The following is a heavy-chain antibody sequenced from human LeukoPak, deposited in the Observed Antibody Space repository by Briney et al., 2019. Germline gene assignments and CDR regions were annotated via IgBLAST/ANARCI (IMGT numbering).Heavy chain of an antibody. J-gene: IGHJ4*02. D-gene: IGHD3-16*01. V-gene: IGHV3-21*01. CDR3: ASDRGGEGLDY. CDR2: ISSSSSYI. Sequence: GGSLRLSCAASGFTFSSYSMNWVRQAPGKGLEWVSSISSSSSYIYYADSVKGRFTISRDNAKNLLYLQMNSLRAEDTAVYYCASDRGGEGLDYWGQGTLVTVSS. CDR1: GFTFSSYS.